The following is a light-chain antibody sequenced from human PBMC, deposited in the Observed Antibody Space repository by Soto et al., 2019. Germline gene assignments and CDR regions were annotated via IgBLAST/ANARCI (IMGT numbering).Light chain of an antibody. J-gene: IGKJ4*01. Sequence: EIVLTQSPATLSLSPGERATLSCRASQSLSSYLAWYQQKRGQAPRLLIYDASKRATGIPARFSGSGFGTDFTLSISSLEPEDFAVYYCQQRSDRPLTFGGGTKVETK. CDR3: QQRSDRPLT. CDR1: QSLSSY. CDR2: DAS. V-gene: IGKV3-11*01.